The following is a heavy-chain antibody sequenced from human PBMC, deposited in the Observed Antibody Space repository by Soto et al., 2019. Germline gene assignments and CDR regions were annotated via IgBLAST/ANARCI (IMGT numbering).Heavy chain of an antibody. Sequence: GGSLRLSCAASEFTFSSYGMHWVRQAPGKGLEWLSVISYDGKNKYYRDSLKGRSTISRDNSKNTLYLQMNTLRGEDTAVYYCAKDRAFWSGTHDAFDIWGQGTMVTVSS. CDR2: ISYDGKNK. D-gene: IGHD3-3*01. V-gene: IGHV3-30*18. CDR3: AKDRAFWSGTHDAFDI. J-gene: IGHJ3*02. CDR1: EFTFSSYG.